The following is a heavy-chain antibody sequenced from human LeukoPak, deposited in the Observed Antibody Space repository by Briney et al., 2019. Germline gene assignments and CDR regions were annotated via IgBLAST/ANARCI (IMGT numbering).Heavy chain of an antibody. CDR2: IYTSGST. J-gene: IGHJ3*02. V-gene: IGHV4-61*02. CDR1: GNSISSGDNY. Sequence: KSSETLSLTCTVSGNSISSGDNYWSWIRQPAGKGLEWIGRIYTSGSTNYNPSLKSRVTISGDTSKNQFSLRLSSVTAADTAVYYCAAYKRGYSYGSNFNDAFDIWGQGTMVTVSS. D-gene: IGHD5-18*01. CDR3: AAYKRGYSYGSNFNDAFDI.